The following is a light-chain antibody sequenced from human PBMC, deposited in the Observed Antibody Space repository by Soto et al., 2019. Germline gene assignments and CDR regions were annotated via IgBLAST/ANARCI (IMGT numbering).Light chain of an antibody. V-gene: IGKV1-12*01. CDR3: QQAASFPIT. Sequence: DIQMTQSPSSVSASVGDSVTITCRASQGVSTWLAWYQQKPGKAPNLLIYTASSLQSGVPSRFSGSGSRTDFTLTINGLQPEDFATYYCQQAASFPITFGQGTRLEIK. CDR1: QGVSTW. CDR2: TAS. J-gene: IGKJ5*01.